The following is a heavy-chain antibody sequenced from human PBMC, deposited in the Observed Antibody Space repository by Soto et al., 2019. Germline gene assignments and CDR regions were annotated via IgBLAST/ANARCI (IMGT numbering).Heavy chain of an antibody. CDR2: IYYSGST. CDR3: ARVNGYYGMDV. Sequence: SETLSLTCTVSGGSISSYYWSWIRQPPGKGLEWIGYIYYSGSTNYNPSLKSRVTISVDTSKNQFSLKLSSVTAADTAVYYCARVNGYYGMDVWGQGTTVTVS. V-gene: IGHV4-59*08. D-gene: IGHD2-8*01. CDR1: GGSISSYY. J-gene: IGHJ6*02.